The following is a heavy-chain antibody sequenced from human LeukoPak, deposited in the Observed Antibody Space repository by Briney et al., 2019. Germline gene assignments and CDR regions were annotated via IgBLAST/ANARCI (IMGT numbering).Heavy chain of an antibody. J-gene: IGHJ4*02. V-gene: IGHV3-64*01. Sequence: PGGSLRLSCAASGFTFSSYAMHWVRQAPGKGLEYVSAISGNGGNTFYANSVKGRFTISRDNSKNTLYLQMNSLRAEDTAIYYCAKGASYYGSGSFFDYWGQGTLVIVSS. CDR1: GFTFSSYA. CDR2: ISGNGGNT. CDR3: AKGASYYGSGSFFDY. D-gene: IGHD3-10*01.